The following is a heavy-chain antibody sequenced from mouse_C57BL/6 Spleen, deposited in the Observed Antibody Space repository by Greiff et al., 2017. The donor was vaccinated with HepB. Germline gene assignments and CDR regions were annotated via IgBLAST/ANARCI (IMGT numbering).Heavy chain of an antibody. J-gene: IGHJ2*01. CDR3: ARGDSSGYKDYFDY. Sequence: VQRVESGAELARPGASVKLSCKASGYTFTSYGISWVKQRTGQGLEWIGEIYPRSGNTYYNEKFKGKATLTADKSSSTAYMELRSLTSEDSAVYFCARGDSSGYKDYFDYWGQGTTLTVSS. D-gene: IGHD3-2*02. CDR2: IYPRSGNT. CDR1: GYTFTSYG. V-gene: IGHV1-81*01.